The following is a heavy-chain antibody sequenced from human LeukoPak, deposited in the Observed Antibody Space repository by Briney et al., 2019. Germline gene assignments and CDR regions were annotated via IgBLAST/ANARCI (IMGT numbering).Heavy chain of an antibody. V-gene: IGHV1-18*01. D-gene: IGHD3-9*01. CDR1: GYTFTSYG. Sequence: ASVKVSCKASGYTFTSYGISWVRQAPGQGLEWMGWISAYNGNTNYAQKLQGRVTMTTDTSTSTAYMELRSLRSDDTAVYYCARDPHHSYYDILTGYYGGYNWFYPWGQGTLVTVSS. CDR2: ISAYNGNT. J-gene: IGHJ5*02. CDR3: ARDPHHSYYDILTGYYGGYNWFYP.